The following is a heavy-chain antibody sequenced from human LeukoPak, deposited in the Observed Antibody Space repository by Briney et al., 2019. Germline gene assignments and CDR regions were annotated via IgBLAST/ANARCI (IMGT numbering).Heavy chain of an antibody. CDR3: ARDPRTYYYDSSGYYFDY. CDR1: GGTFSSYA. J-gene: IGHJ4*02. V-gene: IGHV1-69*13. Sequence: ASVKVSCKASGGTFSSYAISWVRQAHGQGLEWMGGIIPIFGTANYAQKFQGRVTITADESTSTAYMELSSLRSEDTAVYYCARDPRTYYYDSSGYYFDYWGQGTLVTVSS. D-gene: IGHD3-22*01. CDR2: IIPIFGTA.